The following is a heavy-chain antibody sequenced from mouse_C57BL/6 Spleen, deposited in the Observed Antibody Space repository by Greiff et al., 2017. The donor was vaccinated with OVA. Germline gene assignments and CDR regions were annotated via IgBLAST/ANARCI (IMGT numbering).Heavy chain of an antibody. CDR3: ARRGYYYELYYAMDY. Sequence: QVQLKQSGPELVKPGASVKISCKASGYAFSSSWMNWVKQRPGKGLEWIGRIYPGDGDTNYNGKFKGKATLTADKSYSTAYMQLSSLTSEDSAVYFCARRGYYYELYYAMDYWGQGTSVTVSS. D-gene: IGHD1-1*01. V-gene: IGHV1-82*01. CDR2: IYPGDGDT. J-gene: IGHJ4*01. CDR1: GYAFSSSW.